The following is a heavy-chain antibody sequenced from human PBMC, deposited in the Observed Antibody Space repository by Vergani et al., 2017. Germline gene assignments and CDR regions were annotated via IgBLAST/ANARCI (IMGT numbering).Heavy chain of an antibody. CDR3: ARASDGDYGANYYYYGMDV. V-gene: IGHV3-23*01. CDR2: ISGSGGST. Sequence: VQLQESGPGLVKPSQTLSLTCTVSGGSISSGGYYWSWIRQHPGQGLEWVSAISGSGGSTYYADSVKGRFTISRDNSKNTLYLQMNSLRAEDTAVYYCARASDGDYGANYYYYGMDVWGQGTTVTVSS. D-gene: IGHD4-17*01. J-gene: IGHJ6*02. CDR1: GGSISSGGYY.